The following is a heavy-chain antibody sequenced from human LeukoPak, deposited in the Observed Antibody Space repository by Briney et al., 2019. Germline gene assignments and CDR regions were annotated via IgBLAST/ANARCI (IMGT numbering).Heavy chain of an antibody. CDR3: AKRYSGYDYYMDV. D-gene: IGHD5-12*01. Sequence: GGSLRLSCAASGFTFSSYAMSWVRRAPGKGLEWVSAISGSGGSTYYADSVKGRFTISRDNSKNTLYLQMNSLRAEDTAVYYCAKRYSGYDYYMDVWGKGTTVTVSS. V-gene: IGHV3-23*01. J-gene: IGHJ6*03. CDR2: ISGSGGST. CDR1: GFTFSSYA.